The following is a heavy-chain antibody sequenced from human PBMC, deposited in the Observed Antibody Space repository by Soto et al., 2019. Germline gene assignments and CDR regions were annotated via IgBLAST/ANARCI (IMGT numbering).Heavy chain of an antibody. CDR2: INPSGGST. V-gene: IGHV1-46*01. D-gene: IGHD5-12*01. CDR1: GYTFTSYY. J-gene: IGHJ4*02. CDR3: ARGTDSGDDYLVVPPHEPLDY. Sequence: GASVKVSCKASGYTFTSYYMHWVRQAPGQGLEWMGIINPSGGSTSYAQKFQGRVTMTRDTSTSTVYMELSSLRSEDTAVYYCARGTDSGDDYLVVPPHEPLDYWGQGTLVTVSS.